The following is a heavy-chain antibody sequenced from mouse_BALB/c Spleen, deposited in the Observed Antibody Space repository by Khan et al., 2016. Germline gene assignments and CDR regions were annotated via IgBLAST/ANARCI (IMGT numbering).Heavy chain of an antibody. Sequence: EVQLQESGGGLVQPGGSLKLSCAASGFDFSRYWMNWVRQAPGKGLEWIGEINPDSSTINYAPTLKDKFIISRDNAKNTLYLQMSKVRSEDTARYYCARLHYCGYAGYWGQGPTLPVSS. CDR3: ARLHYCGYAGY. V-gene: IGHV4-1*02. J-gene: IGHJ2*01. CDR2: INPDSSTI. CDR1: GFDFSRYW. D-gene: IGHD1-2*01.